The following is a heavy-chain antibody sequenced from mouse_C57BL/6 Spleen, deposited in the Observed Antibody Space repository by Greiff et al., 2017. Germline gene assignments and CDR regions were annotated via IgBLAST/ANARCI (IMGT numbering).Heavy chain of an antibody. CDR2: IYPRSGNT. J-gene: IGHJ1*03. D-gene: IGHD1-1*01. CDR3: ARERNYYGSSHWYFDV. Sequence: VQLQQSGAELARPGASVKLSCKASGYTFTSYGISWVKQRTGQGLEWIGEIYPRSGNTYYNEKFKGKATLTADKSSSTAYMALRSLTSEDSAVYFCARERNYYGSSHWYFDVWGTGTTVTVSS. V-gene: IGHV1-81*01. CDR1: GYTFTSYG.